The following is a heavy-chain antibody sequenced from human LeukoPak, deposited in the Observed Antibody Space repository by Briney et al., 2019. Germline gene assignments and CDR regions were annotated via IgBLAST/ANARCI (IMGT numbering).Heavy chain of an antibody. CDR2: ISYDGSNK. CDR1: GFTFSSYA. D-gene: IGHD2-15*01. CDR3: ARESSGGSWNFDY. V-gene: IGHV3-30-3*01. J-gene: IGHJ4*02. Sequence: PGGSLRLSCAASGFTFSSYAMHWVRQAPGKGLEWVAVISYDGSNKYYADSVKGRFTISRDNSKNTLYLQMNSLRAEDTAVYYCARESSGGSWNFDYWGQGTLVTVSS.